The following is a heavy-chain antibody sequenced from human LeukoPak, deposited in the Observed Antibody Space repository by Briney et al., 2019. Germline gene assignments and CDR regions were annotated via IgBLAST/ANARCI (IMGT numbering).Heavy chain of an antibody. J-gene: IGHJ4*02. CDR3: AKDIGMYSSSLDY. CDR1: GFTFDDYA. CDR2: ISWNSGSI. V-gene: IGHV3-9*03. Sequence: GGSLRLSCAASGFTFDDYAMHWVRQAPGKGLEWVSGISWNSGSIGYADSVQGRFTISRDNAKNSLYLQMNSLRAEDMALYYCAKDIGMYSSSLDYWGQGTLVTVSS. D-gene: IGHD6-6*01.